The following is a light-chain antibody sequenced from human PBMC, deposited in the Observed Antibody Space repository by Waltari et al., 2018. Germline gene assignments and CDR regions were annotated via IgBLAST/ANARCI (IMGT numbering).Light chain of an antibody. CDR3: QQSYSTPPT. J-gene: IGKJ1*01. CDR2: AAS. CDR1: QSIRSY. V-gene: IGKV1-39*01. Sequence: DIQMTQSPSSLSASVEDRVTITCRASQSIRSYLNWYQQKPGKAPKLLIYAASSLQSGVPSRFSGSGSGTEFTLTISSLRPEDFATYYCQQSYSTPPTFGHGTKVEVK.